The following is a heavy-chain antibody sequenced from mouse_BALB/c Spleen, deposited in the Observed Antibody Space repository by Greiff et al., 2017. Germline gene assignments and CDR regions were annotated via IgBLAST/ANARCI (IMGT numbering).Heavy chain of an antibody. Sequence: EVQGVESGGGLVKPGGSLKLSCAASGFTFSSYTMSWVRQTPEKRLEWVATISSGGSYTYYPDSVKGRFTISRDNAKNTLYLQMSSLKSEDTAMYYCTRELLQNYFDYWGQGTTLTVSS. CDR3: TRELLQNYFDY. CDR1: GFTFSSYT. J-gene: IGHJ2*01. CDR2: ISSGGSYT. D-gene: IGHD1-1*01. V-gene: IGHV5-6-4*01.